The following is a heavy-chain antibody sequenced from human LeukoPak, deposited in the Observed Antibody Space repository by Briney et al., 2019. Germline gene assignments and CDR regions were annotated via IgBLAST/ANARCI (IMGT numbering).Heavy chain of an antibody. CDR3: ARTDVVVAATNNWFDP. CDR1: GYTFTSYG. V-gene: IGHV1-18*01. Sequence: GASVKVSCKASGYTFTSYGIGWVRQAPGQGLEWMGWISAYNGNTNYAQKLQGRVTMTTDTSTSTAYMELRSLRSDDTAVYYCARTDVVVAATNNWFDPWGQGTLVTVTS. D-gene: IGHD2-15*01. J-gene: IGHJ5*02. CDR2: ISAYNGNT.